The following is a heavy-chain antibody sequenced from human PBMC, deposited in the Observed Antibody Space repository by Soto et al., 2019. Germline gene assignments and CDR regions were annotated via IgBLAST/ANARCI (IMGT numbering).Heavy chain of an antibody. Sequence: QVQLVQSGAEVKKPGSSVKVSCKASGGTFSSYAISWVRQAPGQGLEWMRGIIPIFGTANYAQKFQGRVTITADESTSTAYMGLSSLRSEDTAVYYCARGQGYYDFWSGPPRPFDYWGQGTLVTVSS. V-gene: IGHV1-69*01. CDR2: IIPIFGTA. CDR1: GGTFSSYA. CDR3: ARGQGYYDFWSGPPRPFDY. D-gene: IGHD3-3*01. J-gene: IGHJ4*02.